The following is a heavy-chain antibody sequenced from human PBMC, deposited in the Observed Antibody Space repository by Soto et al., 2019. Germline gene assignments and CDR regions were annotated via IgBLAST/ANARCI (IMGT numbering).Heavy chain of an antibody. V-gene: IGHV1-18*01. D-gene: IGHD5-18*01. CDR2: ISAYNGNT. J-gene: IGHJ5*02. CDR3: ERVRGLGDPAMEAAGKRRRWIDP. CDR1: GYTFTSDG. Sequence: ASVKVSCKASGYTFTSDGISWVRQAPGQGLEWMGWISAYNGNTNYAQKLQGRVTMTTDTSTSTAYMELRSLRSDDTAVYYCERVRGLGDPAMEAAGKRRRWIDPW.